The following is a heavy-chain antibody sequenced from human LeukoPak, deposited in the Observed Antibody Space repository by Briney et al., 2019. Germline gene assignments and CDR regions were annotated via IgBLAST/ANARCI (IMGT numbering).Heavy chain of an antibody. CDR3: ARQNEGYYYDSSGLNWFDP. D-gene: IGHD3-22*01. V-gene: IGHV4-39*01. J-gene: IGHJ5*02. CDR2: IYYSGST. Sequence: SETLSLTCTVSGYSISSSYYWGWIRQPPGKGLEWIGSIYYSGSTYYNPSLKSRVTISVDTSKNQFSLKLSSVTAADTAVYYCARQNEGYYYDSSGLNWFDPWGQGTLVTVSS. CDR1: GYSISSSYY.